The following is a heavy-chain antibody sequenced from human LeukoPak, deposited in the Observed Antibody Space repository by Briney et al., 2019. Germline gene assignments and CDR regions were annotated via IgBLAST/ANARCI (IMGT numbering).Heavy chain of an antibody. D-gene: IGHD4-17*01. V-gene: IGHV4-34*01. CDR2: INHSGST. Sequence: SETLSLTCAVYGGSFSGYYWSWIPQPPGKGLEWIGEINHSGSTNYNPSLKSRVTISVDTSKDQFSLKLSSVTAADTAVYYCARSYGDTDYWGQGTLVTVSS. CDR3: ARSYGDTDY. J-gene: IGHJ4*02. CDR1: GGSFSGYY.